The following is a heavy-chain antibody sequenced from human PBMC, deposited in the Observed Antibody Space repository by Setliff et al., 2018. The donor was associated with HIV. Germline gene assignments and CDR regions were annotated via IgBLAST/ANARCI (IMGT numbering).Heavy chain of an antibody. J-gene: IGHJ4*02. CDR1: GGSISSYY. CDR2: IYTSGST. D-gene: IGHD3-22*01. Sequence: SETLSLTCTVSGGSISSYYWSWIRQPPGKGLEWIGYIYTSGSTNYNPSLKSRVTISVDTSKNQFSLKLSSVTAADTAVYYWARDHRDYYDSSGSPSGYFDYWGQGTLVTVSS. CDR3: ARDHRDYYDSSGSPSGYFDY. V-gene: IGHV4-4*08.